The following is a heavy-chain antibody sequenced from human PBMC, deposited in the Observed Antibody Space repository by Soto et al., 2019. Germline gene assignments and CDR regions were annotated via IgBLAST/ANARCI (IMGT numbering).Heavy chain of an antibody. J-gene: IGHJ4*02. CDR2: ISGSGGST. V-gene: IGHV3-23*01. CDR1: GFTFSSYA. D-gene: IGHD3-16*02. CDR3: AKGGYDYVWGSYRNKKYYFDY. Sequence: EVQLLESGGGLVQPGGSLRLSCAASGFTFSSYAMGWVRQAPGKGLEWVSAISGSGGSTYYADSVKGRFTISRDNSKNTLYLQMNSLRAEDKAVYYCAKGGYDYVWGSYRNKKYYFDYWGQGTPVTVSS.